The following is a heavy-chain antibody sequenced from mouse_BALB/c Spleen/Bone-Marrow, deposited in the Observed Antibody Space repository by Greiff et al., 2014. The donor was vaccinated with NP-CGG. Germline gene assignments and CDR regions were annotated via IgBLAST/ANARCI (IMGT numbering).Heavy chain of an antibody. CDR1: GYIFTSYW. V-gene: IGHV1-69*02. Sequence: QVTLKESGAELVRPGASVKLSCKASGYIFTSYWINWVKQRPGQGLEWIGNIYPSDSYTNYNQKFRDKATLTVDKSSSTAYMQLSSPTSEDSAVYYCTRWKLLYSMDYWGQGTSVTVSS. CDR2: IYPSDSYT. J-gene: IGHJ4*01. CDR3: TRWKLLYSMDY.